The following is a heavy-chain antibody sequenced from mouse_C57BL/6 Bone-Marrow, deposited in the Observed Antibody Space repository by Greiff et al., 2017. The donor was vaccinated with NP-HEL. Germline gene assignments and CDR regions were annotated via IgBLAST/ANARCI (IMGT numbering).Heavy chain of an antibody. CDR2: ISSGSSTI. CDR3: ARNLLLRFDD. D-gene: IGHD1-1*01. V-gene: IGHV5-17*01. CDR1: GFTFSDYG. Sequence: EVKLVESGGGLVKPGGSLKLSCAASGFTFSDYGMHWVRQAPEKGLEWVAYISSGSSTIYYADTVKGRFTISRDNAKNTLFLQMTSLRSEDTAMYYCARNLLLRFDDWGQGTTLTVAS. J-gene: IGHJ2*01.